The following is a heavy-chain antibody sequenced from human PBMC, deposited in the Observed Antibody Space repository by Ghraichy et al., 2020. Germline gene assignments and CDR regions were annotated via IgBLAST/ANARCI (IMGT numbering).Heavy chain of an antibody. V-gene: IGHV3-66*01. Sequence: GSLRLSCAASGFTVSSNYMSWVRQAPGKGLEWVSVIYSGGSTYYADSVKGRFTISRDNSKNTLYLQMNSLRAEDTAVYYCASAPPGYCSGGSCYSSWFDPWGQGTLVTVSS. CDR2: IYSGGST. J-gene: IGHJ5*02. CDR1: GFTVSSNY. CDR3: ASAPPGYCSGGSCYSSWFDP. D-gene: IGHD2-15*01.